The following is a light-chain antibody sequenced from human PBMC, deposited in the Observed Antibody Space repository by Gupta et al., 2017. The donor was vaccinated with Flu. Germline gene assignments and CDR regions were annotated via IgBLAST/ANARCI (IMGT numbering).Light chain of an antibody. J-gene: IGKJ1*01. CDR3: QQANSFPRT. CDR1: QGIGIW. V-gene: IGKV1-12*01. Sequence: GDRVTITCRASQGIGIWLAWYQQKPGKAPKLLIYAASNLQSGAPSRFSGSGSGTEFTLTITSLQPEDFATYYCQQANSFPRTFGQGTKVEIK. CDR2: AAS.